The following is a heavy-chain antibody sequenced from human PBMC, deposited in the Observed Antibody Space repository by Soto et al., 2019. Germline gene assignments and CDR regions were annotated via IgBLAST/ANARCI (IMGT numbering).Heavy chain of an antibody. Sequence: PSENLSLTCTVSGGSISSDSYYWGWIRQSPEKGLEWIASISYSGSTYYNPTLKSRLIISVDTSKNQFSLKLSSVTAADTAVYYCARVMLLDYYYGMDVWGQGTTVTVSS. D-gene: IGHD3-16*01. CDR2: ISYSGST. CDR3: ARVMLLDYYYGMDV. V-gene: IGHV4-39*01. J-gene: IGHJ6*02. CDR1: GGSISSDSYY.